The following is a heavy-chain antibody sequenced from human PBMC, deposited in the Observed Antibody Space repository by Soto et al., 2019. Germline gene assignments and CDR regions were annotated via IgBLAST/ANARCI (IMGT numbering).Heavy chain of an antibody. V-gene: IGHV1-18*04. J-gene: IGHJ5*02. CDR2: ISAYNGNT. D-gene: IGHD2-15*01. CDR3: ARDAYCSGGSCYLGWLDP. Sequence: ASVKVSCKASGYTFTSYGISWVRQAPGQGLEWMGWISAYNGNTNYAQKLQGRVTMTTDTSTSTAYMELRSLRSDDTAVYYCARDAYCSGGSCYLGWLDPWGPGTLVTVSS. CDR1: GYTFTSYG.